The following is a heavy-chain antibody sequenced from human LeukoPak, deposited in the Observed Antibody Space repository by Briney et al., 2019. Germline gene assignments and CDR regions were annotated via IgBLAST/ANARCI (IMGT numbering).Heavy chain of an antibody. D-gene: IGHD5-12*01. J-gene: IGHJ4*02. CDR2: IYTGGSA. Sequence: PGGSLRLSCAASGLTVSSNYMSWVRQAPGKGLEWVSLIYTGGSAYYADSVKGRFTISRDNSKNTLYLQMNSLRAEDTAVYYCAAALSIVASQSDYWGQGTLVTVSS. CDR3: AAALSIVASQSDY. V-gene: IGHV3-53*01. CDR1: GLTVSSNY.